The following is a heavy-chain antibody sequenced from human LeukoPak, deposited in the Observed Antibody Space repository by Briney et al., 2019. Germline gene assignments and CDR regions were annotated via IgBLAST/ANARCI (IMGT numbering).Heavy chain of an antibody. CDR1: GFTFSNYG. J-gene: IGHJ4*02. CDR2: IPYDGSTK. V-gene: IGHV3-30*02. CDR3: ARSFAVADTRLFDY. Sequence: PGGSLRLSCAASGFTFSNYGIHCVRQAPGKGLEWVAFIPYDGSTKYYADSVKGRFTIPRDNSKNTLYLQMNSLRAEDTAVYYCARSFAVADTRLFDYWGQGTLVTVSS. D-gene: IGHD6-19*01.